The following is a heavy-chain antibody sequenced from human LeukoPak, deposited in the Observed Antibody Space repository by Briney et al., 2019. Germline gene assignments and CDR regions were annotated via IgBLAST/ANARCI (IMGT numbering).Heavy chain of an antibody. Sequence: PGGSLRLSCAASGFTFSSYEMNWVRQAPGKGLEWVSYISSSGSTIYYADSVKGRFTISRDNAKNSLYLQMNSLRAEDRAVYYCARDDILTGYPTPFDYWGQGTLVTVSS. CDR2: ISSSGSTI. V-gene: IGHV3-48*03. CDR1: GFTFSSYE. D-gene: IGHD3-9*01. J-gene: IGHJ4*02. CDR3: ARDDILTGYPTPFDY.